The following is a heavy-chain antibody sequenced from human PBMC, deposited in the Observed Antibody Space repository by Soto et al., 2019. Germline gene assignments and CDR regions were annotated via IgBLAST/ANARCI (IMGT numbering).Heavy chain of an antibody. D-gene: IGHD3-10*01. CDR2: IIPIFGTA. CDR1: GGTFSSYA. J-gene: IGHJ6*02. CDR3: ARSPRGQFRGDYGMDV. Sequence: QVQLVQSGAEVKKPGSSVKVSCKASGGTFSSYAISWVRQAPGQGLEWMGGIIPIFGTASYAQKFQGRVTITADESTSTAYMELSSLRSEDTAVYYCARSPRGQFRGDYGMDVWGQGTTVTVSS. V-gene: IGHV1-69*01.